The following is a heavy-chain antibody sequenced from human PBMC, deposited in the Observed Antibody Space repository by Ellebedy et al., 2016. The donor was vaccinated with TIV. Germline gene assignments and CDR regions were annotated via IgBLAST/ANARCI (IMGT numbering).Heavy chain of an antibody. CDR3: ARSIGYFSLDY. J-gene: IGHJ4*02. D-gene: IGHD3-22*01. Sequence: SETLSLXXAVSGGSISSGTYWSWVRQPPGEGLEWIGEVSHSGNIKYNPSLASRVTISMDKSKNQFSLRLNSVTAADTAVYYCARSIGYFSLDYWGQGTLVTVPS. V-gene: IGHV4-4*02. CDR2: VSHSGNI. CDR1: GGSISSGTY.